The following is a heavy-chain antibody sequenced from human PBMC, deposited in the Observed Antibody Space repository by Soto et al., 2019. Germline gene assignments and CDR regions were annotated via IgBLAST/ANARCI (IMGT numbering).Heavy chain of an antibody. Sequence: QVQLVQSGAEVKKPGSSVKVSCKASGGTFSSYAISWVRQAPRQGLEWMGGIIPIFGTANYAQKFQGRVTITADESTSTAYMELSSLRSEDTAVYYCARSPTPYDSSGYYLVDYWGQGTLVTVSS. J-gene: IGHJ4*02. CDR3: ARSPTPYDSSGYYLVDY. D-gene: IGHD3-22*01. CDR1: GGTFSSYA. CDR2: IIPIFGTA. V-gene: IGHV1-69*12.